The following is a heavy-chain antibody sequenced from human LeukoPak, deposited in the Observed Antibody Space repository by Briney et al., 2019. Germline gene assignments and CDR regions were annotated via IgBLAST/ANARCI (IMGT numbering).Heavy chain of an antibody. V-gene: IGHV3-7*01. J-gene: IGHJ4*02. Sequence: PGGSLRLSCAASGFTFSNYWMSWVRQAPGKGLEWVANIKQDGSEIDYVDSLKGRFTISRDNGKKSVYLQMNSLRAEDTAVYYCARIGYSSSIWDYWGQGTLVTVSS. CDR1: GFTFSNYW. D-gene: IGHD6-6*01. CDR3: ARIGYSSSIWDY. CDR2: IKQDGSEI.